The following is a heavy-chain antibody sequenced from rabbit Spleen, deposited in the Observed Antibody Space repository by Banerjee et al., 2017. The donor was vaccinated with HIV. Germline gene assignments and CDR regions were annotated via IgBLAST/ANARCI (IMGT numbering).Heavy chain of an antibody. D-gene: IGHD1-1*01. CDR2: INTGSGSA. J-gene: IGHJ6*01. Sequence: QQQLVDSGGGLVQPGGSLALTCKASGFSLSNYYVQCWVRQAPGKGLEWIGCINTGSGSAYYASWVNGRFTISKTSSTVDLKMTSLTAADTATYFCARDLYSSGRGYYDLWGQGTLVTVS. V-gene: IGHV1S36*01. CDR3: ARDLYSSGRGYYDL. CDR1: GFSLSNYY.